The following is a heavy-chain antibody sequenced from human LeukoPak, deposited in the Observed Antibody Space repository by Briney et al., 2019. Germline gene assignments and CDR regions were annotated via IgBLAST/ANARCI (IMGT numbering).Heavy chain of an antibody. CDR2: IYYSGST. D-gene: IGHD1-26*01. CDR1: GGSISSYY. CDR3: VSHKGHREWELLG. V-gene: IGHV4-59*08. J-gene: IGHJ4*02. Sequence: SETLSLTCTVSGGSISSYYWSWIRQPPGKGLEWIGYIYYSGSTNYNPSLKSRVTISVDTSKNQFSLKLSSVTAADTAVYYCVSHKGHREWELLGWGQGTLVTVSS.